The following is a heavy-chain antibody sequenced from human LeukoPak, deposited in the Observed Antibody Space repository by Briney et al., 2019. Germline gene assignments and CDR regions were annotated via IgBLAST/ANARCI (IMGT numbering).Heavy chain of an antibody. D-gene: IGHD2-2*01. Sequence: ASVKVSCKASGYTFTSYAMNWVGQAPGQGLEWMGWINTNTGNPTYAQGFTGRFVFSLDTSVSTAYLQISSLKAEDTAVYYCARDPVVVVVPAAMFSWFDPWGQGTLVTVSS. J-gene: IGHJ5*02. CDR3: ARDPVVVVVPAAMFSWFDP. V-gene: IGHV7-4-1*02. CDR2: INTNTGNP. CDR1: GYTFTSYA.